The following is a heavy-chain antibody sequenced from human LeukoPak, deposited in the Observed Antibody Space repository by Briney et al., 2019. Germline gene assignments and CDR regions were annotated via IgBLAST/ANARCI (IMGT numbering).Heavy chain of an antibody. J-gene: IGHJ4*02. CDR1: GGSFSGYY. CDR3: AGQTTSSSWYRIDY. CDR2: INHSGST. V-gene: IGHV4-34*01. D-gene: IGHD6-13*01. Sequence: SETLSLTCAVYGGSFSGYYWSWIRQPPGKGLEWIGEINHSGSTNYNPSLKSRVTISVDTSKNQFSLKLSSVTAADTAVYYCAGQTTSSSWYRIDYWGQGTLVTVSS.